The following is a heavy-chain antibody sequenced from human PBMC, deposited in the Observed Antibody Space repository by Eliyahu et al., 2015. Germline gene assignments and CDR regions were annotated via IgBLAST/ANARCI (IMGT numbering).Heavy chain of an antibody. CDR2: ISYGGTNI. CDR1: GFTFSSYG. J-gene: IGHJ2*01. V-gene: IGHV3-30*03. D-gene: IGHD1-26*01. CDR3: ARDPEASGRPWYFDL. Sequence: QVQLVESGXGVVQPGGSLXLSCAVXGFTFSSYGMEWVRQAPGKGLEWVAVISYGGTNIHYRDSVRGRFTISRDNSNNTLFLHMNSLRDEDTAVYYCARDPEASGRPWYFDLWGRGTLVTVSS.